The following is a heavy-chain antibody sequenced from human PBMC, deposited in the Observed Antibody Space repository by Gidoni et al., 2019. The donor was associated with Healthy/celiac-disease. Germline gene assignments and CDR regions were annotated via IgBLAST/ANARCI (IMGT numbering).Heavy chain of an antibody. CDR3: ARDQTYDSRTFDY. CDR2: ISSSSSYT. Sequence: QVQLVESGGGLVKPGGSLRLSCAASGFTFSDYYMSWIRQAPGKGLEWVSDISSSSSYTNYADSVKGRFTISRDNAKNSLYLQMNSLRAEDTAVYYCARDQTYDSRTFDYWGQGTLVTVSS. D-gene: IGHD3-22*01. V-gene: IGHV3-11*05. CDR1: GFTFSDYY. J-gene: IGHJ4*02.